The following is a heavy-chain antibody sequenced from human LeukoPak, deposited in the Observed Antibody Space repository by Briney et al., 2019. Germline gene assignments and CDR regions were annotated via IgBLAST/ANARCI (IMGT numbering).Heavy chain of an antibody. CDR1: GGSISSGGYY. J-gene: IGHJ4*02. D-gene: IGHD2-2*01. Sequence: SETLSLTCTVSGGSISSGGYYWSWIRQPPGKGLEWIGYIYHSGSTYYNPSLKSRVTISVDRSKNQFSLKLSSVTAADTAVYYCARDLRVPATAEYYFDYWGQGTLVTVSS. V-gene: IGHV4-30-2*01. CDR2: IYHSGST. CDR3: ARDLRVPATAEYYFDY.